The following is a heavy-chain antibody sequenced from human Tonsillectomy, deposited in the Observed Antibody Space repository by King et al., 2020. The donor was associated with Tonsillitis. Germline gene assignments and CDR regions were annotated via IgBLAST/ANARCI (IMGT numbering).Heavy chain of an antibody. CDR2: IYYSGST. CDR1: GGSIGSYY. CDR3: ARRAPGGVAFDI. J-gene: IGHJ3*02. Sequence: QLQESGPGLVKPSETLSLTCTVSGGSIGSYYWSWIRQPPGKGLEGIGYIYYSGSTNYKPSLKNRVTISVDTSKTQFSLKLGSVSAADTAVYYCARRAPGGVAFDIWGQGTMVTVSS. V-gene: IGHV4-59*08. D-gene: IGHD3-16*01.